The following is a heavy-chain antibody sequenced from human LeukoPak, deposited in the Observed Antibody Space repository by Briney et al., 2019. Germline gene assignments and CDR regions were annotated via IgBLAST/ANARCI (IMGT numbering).Heavy chain of an antibody. CDR1: GFTFSSYW. CDR3: ARDTTCGMDV. J-gene: IGHJ6*02. V-gene: IGHV3-74*01. Sequence: GGSLRLSCAASGFTFSSYWMHWVRQSPGKGLVWVSRINTDGSGTSYADSVKGRFTISRDNTKNTLYLQMSSLRVEDTAVYYCARDTTCGMDVWGQGTTVTVSS. CDR2: INTDGSGT. D-gene: IGHD1-1*01.